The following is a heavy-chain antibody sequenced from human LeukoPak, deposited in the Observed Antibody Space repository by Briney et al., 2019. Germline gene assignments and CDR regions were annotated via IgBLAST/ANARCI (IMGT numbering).Heavy chain of an antibody. Sequence: ASVKVSCKASGYTFTGYYMHWVRQAPGQGLEWMGRNNPNSGGTDYAQIFQGRVSMTRDTSISTAYMELSRLRSDDTAVYYCATRDPAEGFLQWLPDCWGQGTLVTVSA. CDR3: ATRDPAEGFLQWLPDC. CDR1: GYTFTGYY. V-gene: IGHV1-2*06. J-gene: IGHJ4*02. CDR2: NNPNSGGT. D-gene: IGHD3-3*01.